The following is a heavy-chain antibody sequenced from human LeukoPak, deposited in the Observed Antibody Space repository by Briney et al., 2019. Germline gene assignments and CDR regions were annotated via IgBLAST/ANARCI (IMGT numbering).Heavy chain of an antibody. V-gene: IGHV1-69*13. D-gene: IGHD3-3*01. CDR3: AKGVPYDFWSGYDTYYYYGMDV. J-gene: IGHJ6*02. CDR1: GGTFSSYA. CDR2: IIPIFGTA. Sequence: ASVKVSCKASGGTFSSYAISWVRQAPGQGLEWMGGIIPIFGTANYAQKFQGRVTITADESTSTAYMELSSLRSEDTAVYYCAKGVPYDFWSGYDTYYYYGMDVWGQGTTVTVSS.